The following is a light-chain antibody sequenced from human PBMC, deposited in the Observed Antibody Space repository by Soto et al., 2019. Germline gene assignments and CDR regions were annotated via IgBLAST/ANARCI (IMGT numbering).Light chain of an antibody. J-gene: IGKJ1*01. CDR2: GAS. Sequence: EIVLTQSPGTLSLSPGERATLSCRASQSVTSIYLAWYQQKPGRAPTLLIYGASSRATGIPDRFSGSGSGTDFTLTISRLEPEDFAVYYCQQYGSAPWTFGQGTKVDIK. CDR3: QQYGSAPWT. CDR1: QSVTSIY. V-gene: IGKV3-20*01.